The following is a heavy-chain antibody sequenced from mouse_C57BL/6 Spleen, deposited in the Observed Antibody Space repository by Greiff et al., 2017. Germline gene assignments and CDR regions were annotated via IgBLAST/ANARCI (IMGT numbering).Heavy chain of an antibody. J-gene: IGHJ4*01. CDR2: IWSGGST. CDR3: ARNREGGYDGYAMDY. V-gene: IGHV2-2*01. Sequence: QVQLQQSGPGLVQPSQTLSITCTASGFSFTSYGVHWVRQSPGKGLEWLGVIWSGGSTDYNAAFISSLSISTDNSKNQVFFKMNSLQADDTAIYYGARNREGGYDGYAMDYWGQGTSVTVSS. CDR1: GFSFTSYG. D-gene: IGHD2-2*01.